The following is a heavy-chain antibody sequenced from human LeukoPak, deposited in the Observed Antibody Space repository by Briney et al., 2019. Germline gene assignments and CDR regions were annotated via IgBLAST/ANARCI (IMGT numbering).Heavy chain of an antibody. J-gene: IGHJ4*02. CDR2: FYYSGST. D-gene: IGHD3-22*01. CDR1: GGSISSYY. V-gene: IGHV4-59*01. CDR3: ARAGYYEDYYFDY. Sequence: SETLSLTCTVSGGSISSYYRSWIRQPPGKGLEWTGYFYYSGSTNYNPSLKSRVTISVDTSKSQFSLKLSSVTAADTAVYYCARAGYYEDYYFDYWGQGTLVTVSS.